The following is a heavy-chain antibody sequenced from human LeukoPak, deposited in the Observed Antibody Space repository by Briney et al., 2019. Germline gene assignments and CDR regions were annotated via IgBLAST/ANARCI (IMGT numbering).Heavy chain of an antibody. CDR3: ARDALGYGSPFDY. Sequence: PSETLSLTCTVSGDSISSSYWSWIRQPPGKALEWIGYIYSSGSTNYNPSLKSRVTMSVDTSKNQFSLKLSSVAAADTAVYYCARDALGYGSPFDYWGHGILVTVSS. J-gene: IGHJ4*01. CDR2: IYSSGST. D-gene: IGHD1-26*01. V-gene: IGHV4-59*01. CDR1: GDSISSSY.